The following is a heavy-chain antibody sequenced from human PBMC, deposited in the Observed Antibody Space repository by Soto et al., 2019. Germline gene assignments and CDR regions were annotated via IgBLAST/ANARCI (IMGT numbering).Heavy chain of an antibody. V-gene: IGHV3-23*01. CDR2: ISGSGGST. CDR3: AKRKVVWYFDL. Sequence: EVQLLESGGGLVQPGGSLRLSCAASGFTFSSYAMNWVRQAPGKGLEWVSVISGSGGSTYYADAVKGRFTISRDNSKNTLYLQMNRLRAEDTAVYYCAKRKVVWYFDLWCRGTLVTVSS. D-gene: IGHD2-15*01. J-gene: IGHJ2*01. CDR1: GFTFSSYA.